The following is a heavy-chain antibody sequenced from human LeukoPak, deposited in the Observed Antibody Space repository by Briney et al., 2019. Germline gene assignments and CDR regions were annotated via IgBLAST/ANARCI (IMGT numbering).Heavy chain of an antibody. J-gene: IGHJ3*02. CDR3: ARRPDGFDI. Sequence: SETLSLTCAVYGGSFSGYYWSWIRQPPGKGLEWIGEINHSGSTNYNPSLKSRVTISLDTSKNQFSLKLNSVTAADTAVYYCARRPDGFDIWGQGTMVTVSS. CDR2: INHSGST. V-gene: IGHV4-34*01. CDR1: GGSFSGYY.